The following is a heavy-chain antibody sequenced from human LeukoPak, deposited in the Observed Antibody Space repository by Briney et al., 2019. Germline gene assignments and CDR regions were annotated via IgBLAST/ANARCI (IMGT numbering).Heavy chain of an antibody. Sequence: GGSLRLSCAASGFTFSSYSMNWVRQAPGKGLEWVSSISSSSSCIYYADSVKGRFTISRDNAKNSLYLQMNSLRAEDTAVYYCARASAAYDYSNYWGQGTLVTVSS. V-gene: IGHV3-21*01. J-gene: IGHJ4*02. CDR3: ARASAAYDYSNY. CDR2: ISSSSSCI. CDR1: GFTFSSYS. D-gene: IGHD4-11*01.